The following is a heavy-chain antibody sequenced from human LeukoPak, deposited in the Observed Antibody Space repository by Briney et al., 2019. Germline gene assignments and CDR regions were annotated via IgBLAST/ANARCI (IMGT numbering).Heavy chain of an antibody. CDR2: ISSSSSFI. CDR1: GFNFSIYS. D-gene: IGHD5-12*01. V-gene: IGHV3-48*01. CDR3: AKVGSGNDYY. Sequence: GSLRLSCAASGFNFSIYSMNWVRQAPGKGLEWVSYISSSSSFIYYADSVKGRFTISRDNSKNMLYLQMNSLRTEDTAVYYCAKVGSGNDYYWGQGTLVTVSS. J-gene: IGHJ4*02.